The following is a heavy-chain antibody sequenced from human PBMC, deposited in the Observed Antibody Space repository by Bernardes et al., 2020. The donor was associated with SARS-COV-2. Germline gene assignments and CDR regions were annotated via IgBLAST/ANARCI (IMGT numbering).Heavy chain of an antibody. J-gene: IGHJ4*02. CDR2: IWYDGSNK. D-gene: IGHD1-26*01. V-gene: IGHV3-33*01. Sequence: VWTLRISCAASGFTFRSSGMHWVRQAPGPGLAWVAVIWYDGSNKYYADSVKGRFTISRDNSKNTLWLQMDSLRAEDTAVYYCARDRGGSYLDYWGQGTLITGSS. CDR1: GFTFRSSG. CDR3: ARDRGGSYLDY.